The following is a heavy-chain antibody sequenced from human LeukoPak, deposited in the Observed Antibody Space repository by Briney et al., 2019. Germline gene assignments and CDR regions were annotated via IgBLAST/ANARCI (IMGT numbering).Heavy chain of an antibody. V-gene: IGHV1-2*02. Sequence: ASVMVSCKASGYTFTGYYMHWVRQAPGQGLEWMGWINPNSGGTNYAQKFQGRVTMTRDTSISTAYMELSRLRSDDTAVYYCARTTIFGVVTPDYWGQGTLVTVSS. J-gene: IGHJ4*02. CDR2: INPNSGGT. CDR3: ARTTIFGVVTPDY. D-gene: IGHD3-3*01. CDR1: GYTFTGYY.